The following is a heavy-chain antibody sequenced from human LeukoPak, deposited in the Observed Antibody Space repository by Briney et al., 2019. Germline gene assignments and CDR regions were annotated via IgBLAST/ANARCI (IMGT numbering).Heavy chain of an antibody. Sequence: GGSLRLSCAASGFTFSSYWMSWVRQAPGKGLEWVANIKKDGSEKYYADSVKGRFTISRDNSRDTLYLQMNSLRAEDTAIYYCAKTPVAAAKYNWFDPWGQGTLVTVSS. CDR2: IKKDGSEK. CDR3: AKTPVAAAKYNWFDP. CDR1: GFTFSSYW. V-gene: IGHV3-7*03. D-gene: IGHD6-13*01. J-gene: IGHJ5*02.